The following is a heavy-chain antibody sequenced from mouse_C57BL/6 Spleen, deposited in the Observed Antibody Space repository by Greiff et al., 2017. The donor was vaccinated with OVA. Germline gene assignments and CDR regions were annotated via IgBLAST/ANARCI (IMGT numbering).Heavy chain of an antibody. D-gene: IGHD2-4*01. J-gene: IGHJ4*01. V-gene: IGHV1-80*01. Sequence: QVQLKESGAELVKPGASVKISCKASGYAFSSYWMNWVKQRPGKGLEWIGQIYPGDGDTNYNGKFKGKATLTADKSSSTAYMQLSSLTSEDSSVYFCARASYYNYDGGLYDAMDYWGQGTSVTVSS. CDR2: IYPGDGDT. CDR3: ARASYYNYDGGLYDAMDY. CDR1: GYAFSSYW.